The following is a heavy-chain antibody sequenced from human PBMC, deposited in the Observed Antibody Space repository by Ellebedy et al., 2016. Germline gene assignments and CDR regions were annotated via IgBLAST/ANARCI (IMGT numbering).Heavy chain of an antibody. CDR1: GYTFSTYA. V-gene: IGHV1-3*01. J-gene: IGHJ4*02. D-gene: IGHD5-18*01. Sequence: ASVKVSCKASGYTFSTYAMHWVRQAPGHRLEWMGWINAGTANTKCSQKFQGRVTITRDTSASTAYMELSSLRSEDTAVYYCARSGDTSMAFTPSLDYWGQGTLVTVSS. CDR3: ARSGDTSMAFTPSLDY. CDR2: INAGTANT.